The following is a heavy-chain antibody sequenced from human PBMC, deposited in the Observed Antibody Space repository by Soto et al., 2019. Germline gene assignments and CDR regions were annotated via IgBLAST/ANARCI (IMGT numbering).Heavy chain of an antibody. CDR3: ARVLSGYYCSDS. CDR1: GDSINTAEYY. D-gene: IGHD3-3*01. Sequence: SDTLSLTCTVSGDSINTAEYYWSWVRQTPGRGLEWIAYIYKSGSSYYNPSLRSRVTLSVDTSKNQVSLRLMSVTAADTAVYFRARVLSGYYCSDSWGPGTLVTVSS. J-gene: IGHJ4*02. CDR2: IYKSGSS. V-gene: IGHV4-30-4*02.